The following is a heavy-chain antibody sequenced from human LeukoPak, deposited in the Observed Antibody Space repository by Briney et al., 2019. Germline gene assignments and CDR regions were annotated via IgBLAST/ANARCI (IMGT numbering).Heavy chain of an antibody. CDR1: GYTFTNYF. CDR2: INPSGGST. J-gene: IGHJ6*03. V-gene: IGHV1-46*01. Sequence: ASVKVSCKASGYTFTNYFMYWVRQAPGQGLEWMGIINPSGGSTNYAQKFQGRVTMTRDMSTSTVYMELSSLRSEDTAVYYCARAGGYCSSTSCRTYYYYYMDVWGKGTTVTVSS. CDR3: ARAGGYCSSTSCRTYYYYYMDV. D-gene: IGHD2-2*01.